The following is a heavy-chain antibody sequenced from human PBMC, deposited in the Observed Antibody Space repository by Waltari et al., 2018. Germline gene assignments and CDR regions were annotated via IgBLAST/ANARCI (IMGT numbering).Heavy chain of an antibody. CDR3: ARLPISLGVGSVFDI. D-gene: IGHD2-15*01. V-gene: IGHV4-39*01. Sequence: QMQLQESGPGLVQPSEPLSLTCTVSVGSITCSTYYWGGIVQPPGKGRGWIVNIYYSGSTYYKPSLKSRLTISVDTSKNQFSLNLRSVTAADTAVYYCARLPISLGVGSVFDIWGQGTMVTVSS. CDR1: VGSITCSTYY. CDR2: IYYSGST. J-gene: IGHJ3*02.